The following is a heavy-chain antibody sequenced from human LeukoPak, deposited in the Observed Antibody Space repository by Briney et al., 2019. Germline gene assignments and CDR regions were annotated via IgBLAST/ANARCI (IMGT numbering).Heavy chain of an antibody. J-gene: IGHJ4*02. D-gene: IGHD5-12*01. CDR3: ARRSGSRQPFGY. CDR2: IYYSGST. V-gene: IGHV4-59*08. CDR1: GGSITNYY. Sequence: SETLSLTCTVSGGSITNYYWSWIRQPPGKGLEWIGYIYYSGSTNYNPSLKSRVTISVDTSKNQFSLKLSSVTAADTAVYYCARRSGSRQPFGYWGQGTLVTVSS.